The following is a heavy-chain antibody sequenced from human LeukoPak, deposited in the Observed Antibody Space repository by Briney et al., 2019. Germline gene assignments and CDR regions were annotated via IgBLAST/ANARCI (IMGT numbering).Heavy chain of an antibody. D-gene: IGHD5-12*01. CDR1: GYTFTDYY. J-gene: IGHJ4*02. Sequence: GASVKVSCKASGYTFTDYYIHWVRQAPGQGLEWMGWINSNSGATKYAQKFQGRVTMTRDRSISTAYMELTRLGSDDTAVYYCARDGSLGYWGQGTVVTVSS. CDR3: ARDGSLGY. V-gene: IGHV1-2*02. CDR2: INSNSGAT.